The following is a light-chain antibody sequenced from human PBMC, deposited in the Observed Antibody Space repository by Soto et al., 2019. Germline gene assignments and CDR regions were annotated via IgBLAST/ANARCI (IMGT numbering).Light chain of an antibody. V-gene: IGLV2-14*03. CDR3: NSYTTTSTDV. Sequence: SALTQPASVSGPPGQSITISCTGTSSDLGAYDSVSWYQHHPGRAPKLIIYDVNNRPSGGSDRFSGFKSGNTASLTISGLQAEDEADYYCNSYTTTSTDVFGTGTKLTVL. J-gene: IGLJ1*01. CDR2: DVN. CDR1: SSDLGAYDS.